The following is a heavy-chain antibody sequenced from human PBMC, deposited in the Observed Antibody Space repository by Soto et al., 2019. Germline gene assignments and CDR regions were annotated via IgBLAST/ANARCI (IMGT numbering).Heavy chain of an antibody. CDR3: AHGSGWLSDY. Sequence: QITLKESGPTLVKPTQTLTLTCTFSGFSLSSPAVGVNWIRQPQGKALEWLALIYWDDDKQYSPSLRSRLTITKETSKYPVVLTMTNVDPVDTATYYCAHGSGWLSDYWGQGTLVTVSS. CDR2: IYWDDDK. D-gene: IGHD6-19*01. V-gene: IGHV2-5*02. CDR1: GFSLSSPAVG. J-gene: IGHJ4*02.